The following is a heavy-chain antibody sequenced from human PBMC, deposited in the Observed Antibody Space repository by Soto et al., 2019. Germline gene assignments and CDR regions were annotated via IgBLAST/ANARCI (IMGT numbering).Heavy chain of an antibody. V-gene: IGHV1-69*02. CDR1: GGTFSSYT. D-gene: IGHD2-15*01. Sequence: ASVKVSCKSSGGTFSSYTISCVRQAPGQGLEWMGRIIPILGIANYAQKFQGRVTITADKSTSTAYMELSSLRSEDTAVYYCVKAATRSLSYFQHWGQGTLVTVSS. CDR3: VKAATRSLSYFQH. CDR2: IIPILGIA. J-gene: IGHJ1*01.